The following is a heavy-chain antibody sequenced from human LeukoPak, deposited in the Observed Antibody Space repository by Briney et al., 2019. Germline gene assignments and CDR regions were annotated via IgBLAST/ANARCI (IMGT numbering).Heavy chain of an antibody. J-gene: IGHJ3*02. CDR1: GFTFSSSS. V-gene: IGHV3-48*01. CDR3: ARDVEDYDFWSGYFSPTAFDI. D-gene: IGHD3-3*01. Sequence: GGSLRLSCAASGFTFSSSSMNWVRQAPGKGLKWVSYISRSSSTIYYADSVKGRFTISRDNAKNSLYLQMNSLRAEDTAVYYCARDVEDYDFWSGYFSPTAFDIWGQGTMVTVSS. CDR2: ISRSSSTI.